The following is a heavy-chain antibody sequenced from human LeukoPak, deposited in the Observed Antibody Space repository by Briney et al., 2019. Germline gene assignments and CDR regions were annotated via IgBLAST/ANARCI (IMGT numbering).Heavy chain of an antibody. V-gene: IGHV3-21*01. J-gene: IGHJ4*02. D-gene: IGHD3-10*01. Sequence: GSLRLSCVASGFTFSGYSMNWVRQAPGEGLEWVSSISSSSSYIYYADSVKGRFTISRDNAKNSLYLQMNSLRAEDTAVYYCASGGSGSSFDYWGQGTLVTVSS. CDR1: GFTFSGYS. CDR3: ASGGSGSSFDY. CDR2: ISSSSSYI.